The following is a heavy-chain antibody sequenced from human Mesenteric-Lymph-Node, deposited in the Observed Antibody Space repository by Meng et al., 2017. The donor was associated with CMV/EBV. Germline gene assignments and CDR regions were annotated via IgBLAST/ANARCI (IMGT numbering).Heavy chain of an antibody. Sequence: GESLKISCAASGFTFSDFAMNWVRQAPGKGLEWVSVISGSGGRTYYADSVEGRFTISRDNSRNTLYLRMNYLRADDTAVYYCAKDSPILMQYANYLDFWGQGTLVTVSS. V-gene: IGHV3-23*01. CDR3: AKDSPILMQYANYLDF. D-gene: IGHD2-8*01. J-gene: IGHJ4*02. CDR2: ISGSGGRT. CDR1: GFTFSDFA.